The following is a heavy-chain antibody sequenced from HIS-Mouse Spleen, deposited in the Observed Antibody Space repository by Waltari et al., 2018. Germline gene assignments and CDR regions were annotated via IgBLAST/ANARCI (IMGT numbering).Heavy chain of an antibody. CDR3: ARMGPASGSYGDY. D-gene: IGHD1-26*01. CDR1: GGSFSGYY. V-gene: IGHV4-34*01. J-gene: IGHJ4*02. CDR2: INHSGSP. Sequence: QVQLQQWGAGLLKPSETLSLTCAVYGGSFSGYYWSWIRQPPGKGLEWIGEINHSGSPNYNPPRKSRVTISVDTSKNQFSLKLSSVTAADTAVYYCARMGPASGSYGDYWGQGTLVTVSS.